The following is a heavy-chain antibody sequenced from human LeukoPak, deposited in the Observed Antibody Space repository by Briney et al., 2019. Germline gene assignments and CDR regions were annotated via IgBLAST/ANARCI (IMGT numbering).Heavy chain of an antibody. CDR3: AKDVYAYGYSDAFDI. V-gene: IGHV3-21*01. CDR2: ISSSSSYI. Sequence: PGGSLRLSCAASGFTFSSYSMNWVRQAPGKGLEWVSSISSSSSYIYYADSVKGRFTISRDNAKNSLYLQMNSLRAEDTAIYYCAKDVYAYGYSDAFDIWGQGTMVTVSS. D-gene: IGHD5-18*01. CDR1: GFTFSSYS. J-gene: IGHJ3*02.